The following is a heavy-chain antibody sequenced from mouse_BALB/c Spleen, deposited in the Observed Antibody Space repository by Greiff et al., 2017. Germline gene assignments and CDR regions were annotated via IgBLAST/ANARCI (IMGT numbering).Heavy chain of an antibody. CDR1: GFTFSSFG. D-gene: IGHD2-14*01. CDR3: ARSYRYDAMDY. V-gene: IGHV5-17*02. J-gene: IGHJ4*01. Sequence: DVHLVESGGGLVQPGGSRKLSCAASGFTFSSFGMHWVRQAPEKGLEWVAYISSGSSTIYYADTVKGRFTISRDNPKNTLFLQMTSLRSEDTAMYYCARSYRYDAMDYWGQGTSVTVSS. CDR2: ISSGSSTI.